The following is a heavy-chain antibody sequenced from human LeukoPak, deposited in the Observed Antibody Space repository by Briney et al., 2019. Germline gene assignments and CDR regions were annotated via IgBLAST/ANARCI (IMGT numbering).Heavy chain of an antibody. J-gene: IGHJ5*02. CDR2: INPSGGSK. V-gene: IGHV1-46*03. D-gene: IGHD3-10*01. CDR3: AREVSMVRGVIIVNWFDP. Sequence: ASVKVSCKASGYTFTSYYMHWVRQAPGQGLEWMGLINPSGGSKSYAQKFQGRVTMTRDTSTSTVYMELSSLRSEDTAVYYCAREVSMVRGVIIVNWFDPWGQGTLVTVSS. CDR1: GYTFTSYY.